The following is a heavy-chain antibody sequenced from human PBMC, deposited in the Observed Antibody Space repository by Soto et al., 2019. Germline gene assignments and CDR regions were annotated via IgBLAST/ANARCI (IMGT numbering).Heavy chain of an antibody. CDR3: ARTGSGSGTDF. Sequence: PSETLSLTCTVSGGSISSSSYYWGWIRQPPGKGLEWIGSIYYSGSTNYNPSLKSRVTISVDTSKNQFSLKLSSVTAADTAVYYCARTGSGSGTDFWGQGTLVTVSS. D-gene: IGHD3-10*01. V-gene: IGHV4-39*07. CDR1: GGSISSSSYY. CDR2: IYYSGST. J-gene: IGHJ4*02.